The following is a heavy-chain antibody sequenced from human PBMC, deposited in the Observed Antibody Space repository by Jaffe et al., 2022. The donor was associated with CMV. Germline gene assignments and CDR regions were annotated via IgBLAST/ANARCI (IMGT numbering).Heavy chain of an antibody. CDR1: GGSISSYY. D-gene: IGHD3-9*01. Sequence: QVQLQESGPGLVKPSETLSLTCTVSGGSISSYYWSWIRQPPGKGLEWIGYIYYSGSTNYNPSLKSRVTISVDTSKNQFSLKLSSVTAADTAVYYCATIAFDIWGQGTMVTVSS. CDR3: ATIAFDI. J-gene: IGHJ3*02. V-gene: IGHV4-59*01. CDR2: IYYSGST.